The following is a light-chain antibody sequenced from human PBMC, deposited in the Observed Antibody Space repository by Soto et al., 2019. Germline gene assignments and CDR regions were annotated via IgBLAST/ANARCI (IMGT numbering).Light chain of an antibody. CDR3: QQGSTWPVFT. CDR2: STS. V-gene: IGKV3-11*01. Sequence: EIVLTQSPATLSLSPGERATLYCRASQRVGKSLAWYQHKPGRAPRLLLYSTSIRLPGVPARFSGSGSKSDFTLTISSLEPEDFAVYFCQQGSTWPVFTFGPGTTLDL. J-gene: IGKJ3*01. CDR1: QRVGKS.